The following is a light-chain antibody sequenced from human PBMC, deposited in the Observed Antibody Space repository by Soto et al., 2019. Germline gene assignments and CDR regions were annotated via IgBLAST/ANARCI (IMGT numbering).Light chain of an antibody. CDR3: QQSYSILRT. V-gene: IGKV1-39*01. Sequence: DIQMTQSPSSLYAYVGDRVTITCRSSQSISSYLNWYQQNPGKAPKLLIYAASSLQSGVPSRFSGSGSGTVFTLTISSLQPEDFATYHCQQSYSILRTFGQGPKVDIK. J-gene: IGKJ1*01. CDR1: QSISSY. CDR2: AAS.